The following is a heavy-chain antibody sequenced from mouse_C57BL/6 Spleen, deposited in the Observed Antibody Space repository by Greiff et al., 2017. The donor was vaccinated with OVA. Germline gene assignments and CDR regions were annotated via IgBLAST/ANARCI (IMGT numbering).Heavy chain of an antibody. J-gene: IGHJ2*01. V-gene: IGHV5-4*01. Sequence: EVKLVESGGGLVKPGGSLKLSCAASGFTFSSYAMSWVRQTPEKRLEWVATISDGGSYTYYPDNVKGRFTISRDNAKNNLYLQMSHLKSEDTAMYYCARDGRGYYGNFFDYWGQGTTLTVSS. D-gene: IGHD2-1*01. CDR2: ISDGGSYT. CDR1: GFTFSSYA. CDR3: ARDGRGYYGNFFDY.